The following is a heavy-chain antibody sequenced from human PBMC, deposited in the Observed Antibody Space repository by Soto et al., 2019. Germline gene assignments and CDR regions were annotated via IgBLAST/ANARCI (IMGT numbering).Heavy chain of an antibody. D-gene: IGHD3-10*01. V-gene: IGHV4-31*03. CDR1: GGSISSGGYY. J-gene: IGHJ6*02. Sequence: SETLSLTCTVSGGSISSGGYYWSWIRQHPGKGLEWIGYIYYSGSTYYNPSLKSRVTISVDTSKNQFSLKLSSVTAADTAVYYCARSGDGSGSYYPYYYYYYGMDVWGQGTTVTV. CDR2: IYYSGST. CDR3: ARSGDGSGSYYPYYYYYYGMDV.